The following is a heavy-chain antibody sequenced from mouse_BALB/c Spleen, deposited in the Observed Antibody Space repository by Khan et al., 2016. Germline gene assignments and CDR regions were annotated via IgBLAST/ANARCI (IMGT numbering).Heavy chain of an antibody. CDR3: ARSRLLRRDYFDY. CDR1: GYSITSEYA. V-gene: IGHV3-2*02. J-gene: IGHJ2*01. D-gene: IGHD1-1*01. Sequence: EVQLQESGPGLVKPSQSLSLTCTVTGYSITSEYAWNWIRLFPGNKLEWMGYISYSGSTSYNPSLKSRISITRDTSKNQFFLQLISVTTEDTATYYCARSRLLRRDYFDYWGQGTTLTVSS. CDR2: ISYSGST.